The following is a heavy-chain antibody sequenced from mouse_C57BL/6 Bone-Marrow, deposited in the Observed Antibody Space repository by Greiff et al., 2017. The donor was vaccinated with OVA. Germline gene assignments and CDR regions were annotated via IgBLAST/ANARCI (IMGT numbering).Heavy chain of an antibody. J-gene: IGHJ2*01. CDR3: ARYGYYGLYYFDY. Sequence: EVQVVESGPELVKPGASVKISCKASGYSFTGYYMHWVKQSHGNILDWIGYIYPYNGVSSYNQKFKGKATLTVDTSSSTAYMELRSLTSEDSAVYYCARYGYYGLYYFDYWGQGTTLTVTT. V-gene: IGHV1-31*01. D-gene: IGHD1-1*01. CDR1: GYSFTGYY. CDR2: IYPYNGVS.